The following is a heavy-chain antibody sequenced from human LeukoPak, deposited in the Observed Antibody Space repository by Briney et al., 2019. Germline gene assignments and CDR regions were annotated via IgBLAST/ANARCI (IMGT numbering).Heavy chain of an antibody. CDR3: ARWGCSSTSCYEYYYYYYMDV. V-gene: IGHV1-8*01. D-gene: IGHD2-2*01. J-gene: IGHJ6*03. CDR2: MNPNSGNT. CDR1: GYTFTSYD. Sequence: GASVKVSCKASGYTFTSYDINWVRQATGQGLEWMGWMNPNSGNTGYAQKFQGRVTMTRNTSISTAYMELSSLRSEDTAVYYCARWGCSSTSCYEYYYYYYMDVWGKGTTVTVSS.